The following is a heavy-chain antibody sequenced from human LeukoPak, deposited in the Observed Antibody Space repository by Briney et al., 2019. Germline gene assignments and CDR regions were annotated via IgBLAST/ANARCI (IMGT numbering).Heavy chain of an antibody. CDR2: IYYSGST. Sequence: PSETLSLTCTVSGGSISSYYWSWIRQPPGKGLEWIGYIYYSGSTNYNPSLTSRVSISVDTSKNQFSLKLSSVTAADTAVYYCARTTEAHSWRTRYYDYYMDVWGKGTTVTVSS. D-gene: IGHD6-13*01. V-gene: IGHV4-59*01. CDR1: GGSISSYY. CDR3: ARTTEAHSWRTRYYDYYMDV. J-gene: IGHJ6*03.